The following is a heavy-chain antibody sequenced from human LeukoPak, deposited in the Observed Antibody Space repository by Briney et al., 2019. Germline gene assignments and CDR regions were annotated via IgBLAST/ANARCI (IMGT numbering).Heavy chain of an antibody. CDR2: IRGRGSPT. D-gene: IGHD2-21*02. J-gene: IGHJ5*02. V-gene: IGHV3-23*01. CDR3: TKDLTEGDWVADL. Sequence: GGSLKLSCAASGFIFSHYGMSWVRQAPGKGLEWVSSIRGRGSPTYYADSVKGRFTISRDNSQNTVDLRMHSLRVEDTARYYCTKDLTEGDWVADLWGQGTLVTVSS. CDR1: GFIFSHYG.